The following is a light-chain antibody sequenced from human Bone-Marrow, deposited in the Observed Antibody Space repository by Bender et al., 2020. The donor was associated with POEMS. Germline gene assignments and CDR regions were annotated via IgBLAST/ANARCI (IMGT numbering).Light chain of an antibody. V-gene: IGLV2-8*01. CDR1: SSDVGGYNY. CDR3: STWDDRLNAWL. CDR2: DVS. J-gene: IGLJ3*02. Sequence: QSALTQPPSASGSPGQSVTISCTGTSSDVGGYNYVSWYQQHPGKVPKLLIYDVSKRPSGVPDRFSGSKSGNTASLTVSGLQAEDEADYYCSTWDDRLNAWLFGGGTKLTVL.